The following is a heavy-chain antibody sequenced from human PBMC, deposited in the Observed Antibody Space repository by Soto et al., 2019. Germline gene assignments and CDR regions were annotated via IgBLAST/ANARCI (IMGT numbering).Heavy chain of an antibody. CDR1: GFTFYDYG. Sequence: EVQLVESGGGVVRPGGSLRLSCAASGFTFYDYGMSWVRQAPGKGLEWVSGINWNGGSTSYADSVKGRFTISRDNAQNSLYLQRNLWRPEDTPLFTGVRDLPLFPKGWSDPWGQGTLLTFPS. V-gene: IGHV3-20*01. J-gene: IGHJ5*02. D-gene: IGHD2-21*01. CDR3: VRDLPLFPKGWSDP. CDR2: INWNGGST.